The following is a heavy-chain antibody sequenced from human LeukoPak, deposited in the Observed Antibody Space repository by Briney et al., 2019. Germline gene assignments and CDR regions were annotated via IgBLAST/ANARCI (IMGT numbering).Heavy chain of an antibody. D-gene: IGHD5-24*01. J-gene: IGHJ4*02. V-gene: IGHV1-69*04. CDR2: IVPIFGIA. CDR3: ARGGSRDGYNFQFDY. Sequence: SVKVSCKASGGTFSSYAISWVRQAPGQGLEWMGRIVPIFGIANYAQKFQGRVTITADKSTSTAYMELSSLRSEDTAVYYCARGGSRDGYNFQFDYWGQGTLVTVSS. CDR1: GGTFSSYA.